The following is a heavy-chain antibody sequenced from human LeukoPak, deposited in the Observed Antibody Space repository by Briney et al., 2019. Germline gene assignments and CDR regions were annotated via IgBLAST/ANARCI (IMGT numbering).Heavy chain of an antibody. CDR3: ARDRYYSGTYYYSGRFDP. J-gene: IGHJ5*02. D-gene: IGHD2-15*01. Sequence: SETLSLTCAVSGDSFSSFYWTWIRQPPGKGLEWIGYIYPSGIANYNPSLRSRVTISVDTSKNQFSLKLSSVTAADTAVYYCARDRYYSGTYYYSGRFDPWGQGTLVTVSS. V-gene: IGHV4-59*01. CDR2: IYPSGIA. CDR1: GDSFSSFY.